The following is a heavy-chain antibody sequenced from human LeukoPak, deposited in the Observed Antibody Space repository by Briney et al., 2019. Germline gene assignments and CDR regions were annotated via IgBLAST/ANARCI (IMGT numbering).Heavy chain of an antibody. D-gene: IGHD3-10*01. V-gene: IGHV3-23*01. CDR1: GFTFSSYA. Sequence: GGSLRLSCAASGFTFSSYAMSRVRQAPGKGLEWVSAISGSGGSTYYADSVKGRFTISRDNSKNTLYLQMNSLRAEDTAVYYCAGLYYYGSGSYPVFSEYFQHWGQGTLVTVSS. J-gene: IGHJ1*01. CDR2: ISGSGGST. CDR3: AGLYYYGSGSYPVFSEYFQH.